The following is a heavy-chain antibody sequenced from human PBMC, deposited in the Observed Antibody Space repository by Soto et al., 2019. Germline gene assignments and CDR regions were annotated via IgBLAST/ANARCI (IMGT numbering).Heavy chain of an antibody. D-gene: IGHD1-1*01. Sequence: PSETLSLTCTVSGASNSSYYWSWIRQSPGKGLEWIGYISYSGSTTYNPSLKSRVTISVHTSNNQFSLELNSVTAADTAVYFCGNDDLRDLFYYSRQGNLDTVSS. V-gene: IGHV4-59*01. CDR3: GNDDLRDLFYY. CDR2: ISYSGST. CDR1: GASNSSYY. J-gene: IGHJ4*01.